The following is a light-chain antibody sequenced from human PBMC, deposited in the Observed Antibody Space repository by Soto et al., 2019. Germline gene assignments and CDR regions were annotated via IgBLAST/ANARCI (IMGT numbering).Light chain of an antibody. V-gene: IGKV3-20*01. CDR1: QSVSSSY. Sequence: EIVLTQSPGTLSLSPGERATLSCRASQSVSSSYLAWYQQKPGQAPRLRIYGASSRATGIPDRFSGSGSGTDFTLTISRLEPEDFAVYYCQKYGSSPYTFGQGTKLEIK. CDR2: GAS. CDR3: QKYGSSPYT. J-gene: IGKJ2*01.